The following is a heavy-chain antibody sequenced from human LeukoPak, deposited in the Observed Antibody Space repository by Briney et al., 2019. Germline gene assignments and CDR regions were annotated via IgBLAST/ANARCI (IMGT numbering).Heavy chain of an antibody. CDR1: GYTLTSYY. J-gene: IGHJ6*02. V-gene: IGHV1-46*01. CDR3: ARAAYYGDYDYYYYGMDV. D-gene: IGHD4-17*01. CDR2: INPSGGST. Sequence: ASVKVSCKASGYTLTSYYMHWVRQAPGQGLEWMGIINPSGGSTSYAQKFQGRVTMTRDTSTSTVYMELSSLRSEDTAVYYCARAAYYGDYDYYYYGMDVWGQGTTVTVSS.